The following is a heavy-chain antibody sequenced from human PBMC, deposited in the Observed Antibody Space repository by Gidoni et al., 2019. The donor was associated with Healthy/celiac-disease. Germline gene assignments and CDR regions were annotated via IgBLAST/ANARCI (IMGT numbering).Heavy chain of an antibody. J-gene: IGHJ4*02. CDR3: ARGVKGRVIRLGDYFDY. CDR2: ITHSGST. Sequence: QVQLQQWGAGLLKPSETLSLTCAVYGGSFSGYYWSWIRQPPGQGLEWIGEITHSGSTHYHPSLKSRVTISVDTSKNQFSLKLSSVTAADTAVYYCARGVKGRVIRLGDYFDYWGQGTLVTFSS. V-gene: IGHV4-34*01. CDR1: GGSFSGYY. D-gene: IGHD3-16*01.